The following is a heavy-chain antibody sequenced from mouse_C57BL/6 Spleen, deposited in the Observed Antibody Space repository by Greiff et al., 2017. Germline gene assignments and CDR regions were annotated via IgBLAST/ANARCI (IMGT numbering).Heavy chain of an antibody. CDR3: TANWDVENY. V-gene: IGHV14-4*01. CDR2: IDPENGDT. CDR1: GFNIKDDY. D-gene: IGHD4-1*02. Sequence: EVQLQQSGAELVRPGASVKLSCTASGFNIKDDYMHWVKQRPEQGLEWIGWIDPENGDTEYASKFQGKATITADTSSNTAYLQLSSLTSEDTAVYYCTANWDVENYWGQGTTLTVSS. J-gene: IGHJ2*01.